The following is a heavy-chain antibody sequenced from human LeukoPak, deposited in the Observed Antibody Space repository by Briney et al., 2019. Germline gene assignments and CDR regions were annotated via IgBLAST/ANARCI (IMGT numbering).Heavy chain of an antibody. CDR1: GGTFSSYA. V-gene: IGHV1-69*05. CDR3: ASQSRAFTIFGVEGGPDYYYYMDV. D-gene: IGHD3-3*01. Sequence: ASVKVSCKASGGTFSSYAISWVRQAPGQGLEWMGGIIPIFGTANYAQKFQGRVTITTDESTSTAYMELSSLRSEDTAVYYCASQSRAFTIFGVEGGPDYYYYMDVWGKGTTVTVSS. CDR2: IIPIFGTA. J-gene: IGHJ6*03.